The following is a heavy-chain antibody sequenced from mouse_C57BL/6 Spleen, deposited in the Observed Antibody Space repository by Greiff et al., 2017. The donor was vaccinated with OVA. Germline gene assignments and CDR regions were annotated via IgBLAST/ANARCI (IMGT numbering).Heavy chain of an antibody. CDR2: IWGDGST. J-gene: IGHJ2*01. V-gene: IGHV2-3*01. D-gene: IGHD1-1*01. CDR3: ASSYYWDFDY. CDR1: GFSFTSYG. Sequence: VQLVESGPGLVAPSQSLSLTCTVSGFSFTSYGVSWVRQPPGKGLEWLGVIWGDGSTNSHSALISRLGISKDNSKSQVYLKLNSLQTEDTAAYYCASSYYWDFDYWGQGTTLTVSS.